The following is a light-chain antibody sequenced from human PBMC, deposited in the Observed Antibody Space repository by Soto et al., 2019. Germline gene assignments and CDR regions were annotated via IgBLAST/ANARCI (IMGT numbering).Light chain of an antibody. CDR1: QSVSSSY. V-gene: IGKV3-20*01. CDR3: QQYGSSPRT. J-gene: IGKJ1*01. CDR2: GAS. Sequence: EIVLTQSPGTLSLSPGERATLSCRASQSVSSSYLAWYQQKPGQAHRLLIYGASSRATGIPDRFSGSGSGKDFTLTISRLEPEDFAVYYCQQYGSSPRTFGQGTKVEIK.